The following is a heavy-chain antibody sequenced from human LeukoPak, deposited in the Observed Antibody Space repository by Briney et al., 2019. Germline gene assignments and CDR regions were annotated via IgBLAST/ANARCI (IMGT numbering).Heavy chain of an antibody. CDR1: GFTFSNAW. V-gene: IGHV3-15*01. Sequence: GGSLRLPCAASGFTFSNAWMSWVRQAPGKGLEWVGRIKSKTDGGTTDYAAPVKGRFTISRDDSKNTLYLQMDSLKTEDTAVYYCTTEGGFGEFLDSIDYWGQGTLVTVSS. CDR2: IKSKTDGGTT. CDR3: TTEGGFGEFLDSIDY. D-gene: IGHD3-10*01. J-gene: IGHJ4*02.